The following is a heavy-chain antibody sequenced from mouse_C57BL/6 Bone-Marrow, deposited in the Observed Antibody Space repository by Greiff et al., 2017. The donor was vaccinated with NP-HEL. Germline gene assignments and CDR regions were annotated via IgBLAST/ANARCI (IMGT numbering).Heavy chain of an antibody. V-gene: IGHV1-64*01. CDR3: ARDYYGNYVGAMDY. D-gene: IGHD2-1*01. CDR1: GYTFTSYW. J-gene: IGHJ4*01. CDR2: IHPNSGST. Sequence: VQLQESGAELVKPGASVKLSCKASGYTFTSYWMHWVKQRPGQGLEWIGMIHPNSGSTNYNEKFKSKATLTVDKSSSTAYMQLSSLTSEDSAVYYCARDYYGNYVGAMDYWGQGTSVTVSS.